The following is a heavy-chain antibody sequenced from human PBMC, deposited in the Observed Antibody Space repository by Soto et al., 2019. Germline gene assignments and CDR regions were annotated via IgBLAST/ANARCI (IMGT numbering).Heavy chain of an antibody. D-gene: IGHD3-16*01. CDR3: ARDPSVGGRGY. V-gene: IGHV4-39*07. CDR1: GGSISSSSYY. CDR2: IYYSGST. Sequence: SETLSLTCTVSGGSISSSSYYWGWIRQPPGKGLEWIGSIYYSGSTYYNPSLKSRVTISVDTSKNQFSLKLSSVTAADTAVYYCARDPSVGGRGYWGQGTLVTVSS. J-gene: IGHJ4*02.